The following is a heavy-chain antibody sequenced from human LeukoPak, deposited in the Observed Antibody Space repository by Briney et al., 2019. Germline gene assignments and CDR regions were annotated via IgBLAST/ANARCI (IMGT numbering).Heavy chain of an antibody. CDR3: AELGITMIGGV. D-gene: IGHD3-10*02. CDR2: ISSSGSTI. CDR1: GFTFNDAW. V-gene: IGHV3-11*04. Sequence: GGSLRLSCAASGFTFNDAWMSWVRQAPGKGLEWVSYISSSGSTIYYADSVKGRFTISRDNAKNSLYLQMNSLRAEDTAVYYCAELGITMIGGVWGKGTTVTISS. J-gene: IGHJ6*04.